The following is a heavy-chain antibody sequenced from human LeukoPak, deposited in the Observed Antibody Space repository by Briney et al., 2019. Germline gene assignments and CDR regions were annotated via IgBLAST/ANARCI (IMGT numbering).Heavy chain of an antibody. J-gene: IGHJ3*02. CDR1: GFTLSGYS. CDR2: ISSSSSTI. CDR3: ARDHYYDSSGYYQYVGAFDI. D-gene: IGHD3-22*01. V-gene: IGHV3-48*04. Sequence: GGSLRLSCAASGFTLSGYSMNWVRQAPGKGLEWVSYISSSSSTIYYADSVKGRFTISRDNAKNSLYLQMNSLRAEDTAVYYCARDHYYDSSGYYQYVGAFDIWGQGTMVTVSS.